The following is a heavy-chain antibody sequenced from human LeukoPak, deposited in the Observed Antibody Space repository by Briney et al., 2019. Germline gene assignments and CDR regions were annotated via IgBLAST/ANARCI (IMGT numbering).Heavy chain of an antibody. CDR3: ARDRNYYDSSGYYRELTNWFDP. CDR1: GFTFSSYW. D-gene: IGHD3-22*01. CDR2: INSDGSST. V-gene: IGHV3-74*01. J-gene: IGHJ5*02. Sequence: GGSLRLSCAASGFTFSSYWMHWVRQAPGKGLVWVSRINSDGSSTSYADSVKGRFTISRDNDKNTLYLQMNSLRAEDTSVYYCARDRNYYDSSGYYRELTNWFDPWGQGTLVTVSS.